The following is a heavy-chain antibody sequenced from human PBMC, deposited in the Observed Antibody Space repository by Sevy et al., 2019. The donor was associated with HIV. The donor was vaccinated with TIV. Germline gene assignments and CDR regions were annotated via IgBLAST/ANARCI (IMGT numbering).Heavy chain of an antibody. D-gene: IGHD5-12*01. J-gene: IGHJ6*02. CDR3: ARDLATNHNGYYYYGMDV. Sequence: GGSLRLSCAASGFTFSSYGMHWVRQAPGKGLEWVAVISYDGSNKYYADSVKGRFTISRDNAKNSLYLQMNSLRAEDTAVYYCARDLATNHNGYYYYGMDVWGQGTTVTVSS. CDR2: ISYDGSNK. CDR1: GFTFSSYG. V-gene: IGHV3-30*03.